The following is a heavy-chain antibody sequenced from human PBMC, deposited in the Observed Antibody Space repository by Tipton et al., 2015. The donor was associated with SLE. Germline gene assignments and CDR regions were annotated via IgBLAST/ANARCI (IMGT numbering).Heavy chain of an antibody. CDR2: INHSGST. J-gene: IGHJ1*01. D-gene: IGHD6-19*01. CDR1: GGSFSGYY. CDR3: ARYAGVAAHTEYFQH. V-gene: IGHV4-34*01. Sequence: GLVKPSETLSLTCAVYGGSFSGYYWSRIRQPPGKGLEWIGEINHSGSTNYNPSLKSRVTISVDTSKNQFSLKLSSVTAADTAVYYCARYAGVAAHTEYFQHWGQGTLVTVSS.